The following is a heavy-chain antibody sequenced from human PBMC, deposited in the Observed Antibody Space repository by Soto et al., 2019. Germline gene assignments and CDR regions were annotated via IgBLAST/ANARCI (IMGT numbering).Heavy chain of an antibody. CDR3: ARWNDGCDY. V-gene: IGHV4-59*08. CDR2: IYYSGNT. CDR1: GGSISGYY. D-gene: IGHD1-1*01. Sequence: QVQLQESGPGLVKPSETLSLTCTVSGGSISGYYWSWIRQPPGEGLEWIGYIYYSGNTNYNPSLKRRVTISVDTSKNQFSLRLNSVTAADTAVYYCARWNDGCDYCGQGTLVTVSS. J-gene: IGHJ4*02.